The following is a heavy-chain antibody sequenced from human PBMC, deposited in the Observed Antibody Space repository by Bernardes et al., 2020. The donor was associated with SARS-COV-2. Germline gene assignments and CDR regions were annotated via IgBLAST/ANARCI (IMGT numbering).Heavy chain of an antibody. V-gene: IGHV4-59*01. CDR3: ARWSDGGDY. CDR2: VYYSGSP. CDR1: GCSIRNYH. J-gene: IGHJ4*02. D-gene: IGHD4-17*01. Sequence: SETLSLTCTVSGCSIRNYHWSWIRQPPGKGLEYIGDVYYSGSPNYNPFLKSRVTISVDMSKNQFSLKLTSGTAAATAVYYCARWSDGGDYWGQGTLVTVS.